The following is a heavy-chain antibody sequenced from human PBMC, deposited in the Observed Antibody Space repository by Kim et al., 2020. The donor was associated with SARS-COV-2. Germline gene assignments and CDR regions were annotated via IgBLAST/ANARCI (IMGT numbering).Heavy chain of an antibody. CDR3: ARGVDY. Sequence: IYDSGGTNYSPSLKSRVTISVDTSKNQFSLKLSSVTAADTAVYYCARGVDYWGQGTLVTVSS. J-gene: IGHJ4*02. V-gene: IGHV4-59*09. CDR2: IYDSGGT.